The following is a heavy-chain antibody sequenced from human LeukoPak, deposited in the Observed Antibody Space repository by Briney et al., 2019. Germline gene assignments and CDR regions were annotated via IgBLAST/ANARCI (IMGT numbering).Heavy chain of an antibody. CDR2: IYYSGST. Sequence: SETLSLTCTVSGGSISSHYWSWIRQPPGKGLEWIGYIYYSGSTNYNPSLKSRVTISVDTSKNQFSLKLNSVTAADTAVYYCARRRVNSGDYVDSWGQGTLVTVSS. D-gene: IGHD2-21*02. V-gene: IGHV4-59*11. CDR3: ARRRVNSGDYVDS. J-gene: IGHJ4*02. CDR1: GGSISSHY.